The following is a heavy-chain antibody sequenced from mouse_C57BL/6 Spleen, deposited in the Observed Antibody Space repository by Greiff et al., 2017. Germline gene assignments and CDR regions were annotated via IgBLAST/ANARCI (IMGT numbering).Heavy chain of an antibody. CDR3: TGARGCYWYFDV. V-gene: IGHV14-4*01. CDR2: IDPENGDT. J-gene: IGHJ1*03. CDR1: GFNIKDDY. Sequence: EVQVVESGAELVRPGASVKLSCTASGFNIKDDYMHWVKQRPEQGLEWIGWIDPENGDTEYASKFQGKATITADTSSNTAYLQLSSLTSADTAVYYCTGARGCYWYFDVWGTGTTVTVSS.